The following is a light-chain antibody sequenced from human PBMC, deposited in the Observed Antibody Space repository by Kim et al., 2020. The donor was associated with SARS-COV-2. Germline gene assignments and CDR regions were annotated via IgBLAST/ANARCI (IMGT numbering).Light chain of an antibody. J-gene: IGKJ4*01. Sequence: SASVGDRVTITCRASQNINNYLNWYELRPGKAPKLLIYGASSLQDGVPSRFIGRGSGTDFTLTITNLQPEDVTTYSCQQTYTDPQTFGGGTKLEI. CDR3: QQTYTDPQT. V-gene: IGKV1-39*01. CDR1: QNINNY. CDR2: GAS.